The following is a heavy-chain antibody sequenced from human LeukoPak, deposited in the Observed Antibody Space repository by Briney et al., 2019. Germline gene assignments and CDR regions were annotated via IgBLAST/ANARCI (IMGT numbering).Heavy chain of an antibody. CDR2: IIPIFGTA. Sequence: ALVKVSCKASGGTFSSYAISWVRQAPGQGLEWMGGIIPIFGTANYAQKFQGRVTITADESTSTAYMELSSLRSEDTAVYYCARDRRHGDYDEYWGQGTLVTVSS. V-gene: IGHV1-69*13. D-gene: IGHD4-17*01. CDR3: ARDRRHGDYDEY. J-gene: IGHJ4*02. CDR1: GGTFSSYA.